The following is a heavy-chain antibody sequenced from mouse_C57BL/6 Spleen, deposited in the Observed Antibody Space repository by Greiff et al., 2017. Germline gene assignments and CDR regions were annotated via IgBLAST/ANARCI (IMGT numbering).Heavy chain of an antibody. D-gene: IGHD2-12*01. Sequence: EVHLVESGGDLVKPGGSLKLSCAASGYTFSSYGMSWVRQTPDKRLEWVATISSGGGYTYYPDSVKGRFTISRDNANNTLYLQMSSLKSEDTAMXACAGKHYYYSRFDYWGQGTTLTVSS. J-gene: IGHJ2*01. CDR2: ISSGGGYT. CDR1: GYTFSSYG. CDR3: AGKHYYYSRFDY. V-gene: IGHV5-6*01.